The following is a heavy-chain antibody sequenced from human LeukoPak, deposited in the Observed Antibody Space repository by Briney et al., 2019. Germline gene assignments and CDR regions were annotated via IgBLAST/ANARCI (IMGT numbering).Heavy chain of an antibody. V-gene: IGHV4-59*08. CDR3: ARSYGSGTYSGGY. CDR1: GGSMSSYY. D-gene: IGHD3-10*01. Sequence: PSETLSLTCTVSGGSMSSYYWSWIRQPPGKGLEWIGYIYYSGSTKYNPSLKSRVTISVDTSKNQFSLKLSSVTAADTAVYYCARSYGSGTYSGGYWGQGTLVTVSS. J-gene: IGHJ4*02. CDR2: IYYSGST.